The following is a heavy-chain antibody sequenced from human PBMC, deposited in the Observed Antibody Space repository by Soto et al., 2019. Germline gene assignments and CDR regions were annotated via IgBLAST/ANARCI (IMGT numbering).Heavy chain of an antibody. CDR1: GFSLSNARMG. CDR3: GRIVGFYYGSGSYYTYYFDY. CDR2: IFSNDEK. J-gene: IGHJ4*02. Sequence: QVTLKASGPVLVKPTETLTLTCTVSGFSLSNARMGVSWIRQPPGKALEWLAHIFSNDEKSYSTSLKSRLTISKDTSKSQVVLTMTNMDPVDTATYYCGRIVGFYYGSGSYYTYYFDYWGQGTLVTVSS. D-gene: IGHD3-10*01. V-gene: IGHV2-26*01.